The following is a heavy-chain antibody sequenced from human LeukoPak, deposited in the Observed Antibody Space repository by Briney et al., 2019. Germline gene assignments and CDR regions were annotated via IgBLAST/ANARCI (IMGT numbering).Heavy chain of an antibody. Sequence: SETLSLTCTVSGGSISSYYWGWIRQPAGKGLEWIGRIYTSGSTNYNPSFKSRVTMSVDTSKNQFSLKLSSVTAADTAVYYCARESKIVGATCSNWFDPWGQGTLVTVSS. CDR1: GGSISSYY. J-gene: IGHJ5*02. CDR3: ARESKIVGATCSNWFDP. CDR2: IYTSGST. D-gene: IGHD1-26*01. V-gene: IGHV4-4*07.